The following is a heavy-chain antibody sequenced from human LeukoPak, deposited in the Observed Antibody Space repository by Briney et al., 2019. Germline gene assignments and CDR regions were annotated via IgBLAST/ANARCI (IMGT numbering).Heavy chain of an antibody. Sequence: GGSLRLSCAASGFTFSSYEMNWVRQAPGKGLEWVSYISGRGSTIYNADSVKGRFTISRDNAKNSLYLQMNSLRAEDTAVYYCARSDGTGYYHTWGQGTLVTVSP. D-gene: IGHD3-22*01. CDR3: ARSDGTGYYHT. CDR2: ISGRGSTI. V-gene: IGHV3-48*03. CDR1: GFTFSSYE. J-gene: IGHJ5*02.